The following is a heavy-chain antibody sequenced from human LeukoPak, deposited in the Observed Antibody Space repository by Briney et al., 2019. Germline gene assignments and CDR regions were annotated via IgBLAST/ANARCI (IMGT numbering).Heavy chain of an antibody. J-gene: IGHJ3*02. CDR3: ARDFGGGTMIVVVVAFDI. CDR2: IYNSGST. CDR1: GGSINSATYF. V-gene: IGHV4-31*03. Sequence: PSETLSLTCTVSGGSINSATYFWNWIRQRPGKGLEWIGCIYNSGSTYYNPSLKSRITISVDTSKTQFSLRLNSVTAADTAVYYCARDFGGGTMIVVVVAFDIWGQGTMVTVSS. D-gene: IGHD3-22*01.